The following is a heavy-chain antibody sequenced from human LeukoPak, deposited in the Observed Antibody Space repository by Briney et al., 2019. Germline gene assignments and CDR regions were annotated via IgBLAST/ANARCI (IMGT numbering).Heavy chain of an antibody. CDR2: IYYSGST. CDR1: GGSISSSSYY. D-gene: IGHD6-6*01. V-gene: IGHV4-39*07. CDR3: ATLLSSSSFPHYFYYMDV. J-gene: IGHJ6*03. Sequence: SETLSLNCTVSGGSISSSSYYWGWIRQPPGKGLEWIGSIYYSGSTYYNPSLKSRVTISVDTSKNQFSLKLSSVTAADTAVYYCATLLSSSSFPHYFYYMDVWGKGTTVTVSS.